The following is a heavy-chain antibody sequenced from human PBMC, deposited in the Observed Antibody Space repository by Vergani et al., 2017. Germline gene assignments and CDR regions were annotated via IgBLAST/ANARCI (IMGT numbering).Heavy chain of an antibody. V-gene: IGHV1-69*13. CDR2: IIPIFGKA. CDR1: GGTFSSYA. CDR3: ARAHVVVVTAAYYYYCMDV. D-gene: IGHD2-21*02. Sequence: QVQLVQSGAEVKKPGSSVKVSCKASGGTFSSYAISWVRQAPGQGLEGMGRIIPIFGKANYAQKFQGRVTITADESTSTAYTELSSLRSEDTAVYYCARAHVVVVTAAYYYYCMDVWGQGTTVTVSS. J-gene: IGHJ6*02.